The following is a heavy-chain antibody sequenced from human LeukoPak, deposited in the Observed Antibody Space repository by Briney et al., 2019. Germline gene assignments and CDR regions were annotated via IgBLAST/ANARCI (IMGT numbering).Heavy chain of an antibody. CDR2: ISSSSSSYI. D-gene: IGHD2-21*01. CDR3: ARDGAYCGGDCYPYYFDY. CDR1: GFTFSSYS. Sequence: GGSLRLSCAASGFTFSSYSMNWVRQAPGKGLEWVSSISSSSSSYIYYADSVKGRFPISRDNAKNSLYLQMNSLRAEDTAVYYCARDGAYCGGDCYPYYFDYWGQGTLVTVSS. V-gene: IGHV3-21*01. J-gene: IGHJ4*02.